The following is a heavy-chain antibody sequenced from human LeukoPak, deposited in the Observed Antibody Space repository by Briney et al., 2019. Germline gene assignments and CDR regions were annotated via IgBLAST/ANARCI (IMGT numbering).Heavy chain of an antibody. D-gene: IGHD6-19*01. J-gene: IGHJ5*02. Sequence: PGGSLRLSCSASGFTFSSYNMNWIRQAPGKGLEWVSSISGSYSYIYYADSVKGRFTISRDNAKNSLYLQMDSLRAEDTAVYYCARERIAVAPNWFDPWGQGTLVTVSS. CDR2: ISGSYSYI. CDR3: ARERIAVAPNWFDP. V-gene: IGHV3-21*01. CDR1: GFTFSSYN.